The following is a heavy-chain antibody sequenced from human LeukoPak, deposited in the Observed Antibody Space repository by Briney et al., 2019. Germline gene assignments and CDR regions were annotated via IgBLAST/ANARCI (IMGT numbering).Heavy chain of an antibody. J-gene: IGHJ3*02. Sequence: GESLKISCKGSGYSFTSYWIGWVRQMPGKGLEWMGIIYPGDSDTRYSPSFQGQVTISADKSINTAYLQWSSLKASNTAMYYCATPPRGSPVGFDIWGQGTMVTVSS. CDR2: IYPGDSDT. V-gene: IGHV5-51*01. CDR1: GYSFTSYW. CDR3: ATPPRGSPVGFDI. D-gene: IGHD3-10*01.